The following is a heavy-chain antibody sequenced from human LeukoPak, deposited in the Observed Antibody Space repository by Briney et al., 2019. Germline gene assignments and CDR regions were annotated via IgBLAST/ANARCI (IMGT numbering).Heavy chain of an antibody. CDR2: ISGSGGST. Sequence: GGSLRLSCAASGFTFSSYAMSWVRQAPGKGLEWVSAISGSGGSTYYADSVKGRFTISRDNSKNTLYLQMNSLRAEDTAVYYCAKSGPYSSSSHYYYGMDVWDQGTTVTVSS. CDR1: GFTFSSYA. V-gene: IGHV3-23*01. CDR3: AKSGPYSSSSHYYYGMDV. D-gene: IGHD6-6*01. J-gene: IGHJ6*02.